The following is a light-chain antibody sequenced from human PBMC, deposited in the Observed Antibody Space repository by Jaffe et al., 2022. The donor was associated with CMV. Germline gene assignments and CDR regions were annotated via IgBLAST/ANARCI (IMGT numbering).Light chain of an antibody. V-gene: IGLV1-44*01. J-gene: IGLJ2*01. CDR1: SSNIGTNS. Sequence: QSVLTQPPSASGTPGQKVTIFCSGSSSNIGTNSVNWYQQFPGTAPKLLIYTNNQRPSGVPDRFSGSKSGTSASLAISGLQSEDEATYYCSTWDDNLNGVVFGGGTKLTVL. CDR3: STWDDNLNGVV. CDR2: TNN.